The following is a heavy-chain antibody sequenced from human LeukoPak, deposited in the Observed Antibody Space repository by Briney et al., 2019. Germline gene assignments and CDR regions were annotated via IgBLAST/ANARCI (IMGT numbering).Heavy chain of an antibody. CDR3: AREYSSGSSSDY. J-gene: IGHJ4*02. CDR1: GYTFTSYG. D-gene: IGHD6-25*01. V-gene: IGHV1-18*04. Sequence: ASVKVSCKASGYTFTSYGISWVRQAPGQGLEWMGWISAYNGNTNYAQKLQGRVTMTTDTSTSTAYMELRSLRSDDTVVYYCAREYSSGSSSDYWGQGTLVTVSS. CDR2: ISAYNGNT.